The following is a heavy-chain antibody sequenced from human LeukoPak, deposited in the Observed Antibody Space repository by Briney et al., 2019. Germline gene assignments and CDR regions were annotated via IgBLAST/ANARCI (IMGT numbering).Heavy chain of an antibody. CDR3: ARVYGDYAIWFDP. CDR2: IYHSGST. CDR1: GGSISSSNW. Sequence: PSGTLSLTCAVSGGSISSSNWWSWVRQPPGKGLEWIGEIYHSGSTNYNPSLKSRVTISVDRSKNQFSLKLSSVTAADTAVYYCARVYGDYAIWFDPWGQGTLVTVSS. D-gene: IGHD4-17*01. J-gene: IGHJ5*02. V-gene: IGHV4-4*02.